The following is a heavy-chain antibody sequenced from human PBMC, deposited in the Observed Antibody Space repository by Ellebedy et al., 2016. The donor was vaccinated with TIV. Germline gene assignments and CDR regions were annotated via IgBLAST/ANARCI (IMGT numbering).Heavy chain of an antibody. V-gene: IGHV1-2*02. Sequence: ASVKVSXKAFGDTFTNYGINWVRQAPGQGPEWMGMISDSGGTYYTQKFQGRLTLTRDTSISTAYMELSSLTSDDTAVYYCARDGYDGWEELDYWGQGTMITVSP. J-gene: IGHJ4*02. CDR1: GDTFTNYG. CDR2: ISDSGGT. CDR3: ARDGYDGWEELDY. D-gene: IGHD3-22*01.